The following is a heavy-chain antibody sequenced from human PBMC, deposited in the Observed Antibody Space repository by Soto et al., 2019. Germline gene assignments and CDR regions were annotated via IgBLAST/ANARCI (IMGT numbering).Heavy chain of an antibody. D-gene: IGHD3-10*01. CDR3: ARDSATMVRGVITRPFDY. J-gene: IGHJ4*02. V-gene: IGHV4-30-4*01. Sequence: LSLPCTVSGGSISSGDYYWSWIRQPPGTGLEWIGYIYYSGSTYYNPSLKSRVTISVDTSKNQFSLKLSSVTAADTAVYYCARDSATMVRGVITRPFDYWGQGTLVTVSS. CDR1: GGSISSGDYY. CDR2: IYYSGST.